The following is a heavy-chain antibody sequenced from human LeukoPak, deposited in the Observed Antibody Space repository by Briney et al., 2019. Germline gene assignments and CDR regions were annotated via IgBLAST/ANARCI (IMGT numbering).Heavy chain of an antibody. CDR1: GGTFSSYA. CDR3: AKRGLRYFDPGAFDI. V-gene: IGHV1-69*05. Sequence: SVKVSCKASGGTFSSYAISWVRQAPGQGLEWMGRIIPIFGTANYAQKFQGRVMITTDESTSTAYVELSSLRSEDTAVYYCAKRGLRYFDPGAFDIWGQGTMVTVSS. J-gene: IGHJ3*02. CDR2: IIPIFGTA. D-gene: IGHD3-9*01.